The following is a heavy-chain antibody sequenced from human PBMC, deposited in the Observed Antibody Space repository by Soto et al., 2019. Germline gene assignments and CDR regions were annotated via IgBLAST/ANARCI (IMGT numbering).Heavy chain of an antibody. CDR3: ARADAEITFFGVVIGWFDP. V-gene: IGHV4-59*12. D-gene: IGHD3-3*01. CDR2: IHYSGST. J-gene: IGHJ5*02. Sequence: SETLSLTCTVSGGSISSYYWSWIRQPPGKGLEWIGYIHYSGSTNYNPSLKSRVTISVDTSKNQFSLKLSSVTAADTAVYYCARADAEITFFGVVIGWFDPWGQGTLVTVSS. CDR1: GGSISSYY.